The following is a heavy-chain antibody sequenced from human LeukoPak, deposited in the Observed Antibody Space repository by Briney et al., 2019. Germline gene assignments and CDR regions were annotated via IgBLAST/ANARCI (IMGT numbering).Heavy chain of an antibody. D-gene: IGHD6-19*01. Sequence: GVSVKVSCKASGYTFTSYAMHWVRQAPGQRLEWMGWINAGNGNTKYSQKFQGRVTITSDTSASTAYMELSSLRSEDTAVYYCARDVDSGGWPLSWFDPWGQGTLVTVSS. J-gene: IGHJ5*02. CDR2: INAGNGNT. CDR1: GYTFTSYA. V-gene: IGHV1-3*01. CDR3: ARDVDSGGWPLSWFDP.